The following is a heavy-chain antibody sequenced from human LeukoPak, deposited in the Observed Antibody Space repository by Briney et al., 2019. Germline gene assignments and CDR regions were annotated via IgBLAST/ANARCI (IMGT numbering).Heavy chain of an antibody. J-gene: IGHJ3*02. CDR2: ISAYNGNT. D-gene: IGHD3-22*01. Sequence: ASVKVSXKASGYTFTGYGISWVRQAPGQGLEWIGWISAYNGNTNYAQKLQGRVTMTTDTSTSTAYMELRSLRSDDTAVYYCARVYYDSSGPGEDAFDIWGQGTMVTVSS. V-gene: IGHV1-18*01. CDR1: GYTFTGYG. CDR3: ARVYYDSSGPGEDAFDI.